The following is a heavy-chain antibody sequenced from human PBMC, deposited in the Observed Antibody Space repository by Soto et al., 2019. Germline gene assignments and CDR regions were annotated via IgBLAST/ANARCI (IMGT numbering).Heavy chain of an antibody. CDR2: INHLGSI. CDR3: ARGGISHWAYFYYMDV. D-gene: IGHD2-21*01. V-gene: IGHV4-34*01. J-gene: IGHJ6*03. Sequence: PSETLSLTCAVSGGSLSDYFWSWIRQPPGMALEWIGEINHLGSINYNPSPKSRVTMSVDTSKNQFSLTLNSVTAADTATYYCARGGISHWAYFYYMDVWDRGTTVTVSS. CDR1: GGSLSDYF.